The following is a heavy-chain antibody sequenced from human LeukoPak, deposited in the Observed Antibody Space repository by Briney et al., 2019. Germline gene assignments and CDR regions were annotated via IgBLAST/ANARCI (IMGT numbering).Heavy chain of an antibody. J-gene: IGHJ4*02. V-gene: IGHV1-2*06. CDR3: ARSVRGDYVWGSYRQGLDY. CDR1: GYTFTGYY. CDR2: INPNSGGT. D-gene: IGHD3-16*02. Sequence: ASVKVSCKASGYTFTGYYMHWVRQAPGQGLEWMGRINPNSGGTNYAQKFQGRVTMTRDTSISTAYMELSRLRSDDTAVYYCARSVRGDYVWGSYRQGLDYWGQGTLVTVSS.